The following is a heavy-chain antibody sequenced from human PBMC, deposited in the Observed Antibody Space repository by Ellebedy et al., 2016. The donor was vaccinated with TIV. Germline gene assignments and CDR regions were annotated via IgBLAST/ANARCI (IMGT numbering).Heavy chain of an antibody. Sequence: GESLKISXAASGFPFSSYAMSWVRQAPGKGLEWVSAISDAGVSTYYADSVKGRFTISRDNSKNTLYLQMNSLRAEDTAVYYCAKGPTTRYYYMGVWGKGTTVTVSS. CDR2: ISDAGVST. D-gene: IGHD1-26*01. CDR1: GFPFSSYA. J-gene: IGHJ6*03. CDR3: AKGPTTRYYYMGV. V-gene: IGHV3-23*01.